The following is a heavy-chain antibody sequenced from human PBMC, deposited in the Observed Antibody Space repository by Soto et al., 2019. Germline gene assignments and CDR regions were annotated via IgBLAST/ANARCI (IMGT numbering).Heavy chain of an antibody. V-gene: IGHV3-33*01. J-gene: IGHJ1*01. D-gene: IGHD1-26*01. CDR3: ARDGGSRIKGYFQH. CDR2: IWYDGSNK. CDR1: GFTFSSYG. Sequence: QVQLVESGGGVVQPGRSLRLSCAASGFTFSSYGMHWVRQAPGKGLEWVAVIWYDGSNKYYADFVKGRFTISRDNSKNTLYLQMNSRRAEDTAVYYCARDGGSRIKGYFQHWGQGTLVTVSS.